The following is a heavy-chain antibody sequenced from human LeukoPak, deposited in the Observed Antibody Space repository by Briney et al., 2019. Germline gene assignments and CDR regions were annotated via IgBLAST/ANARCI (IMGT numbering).Heavy chain of an antibody. V-gene: IGHV3-21*01. CDR2: ISSSSYI. Sequence: GGSLRLSCAASGFTFSSYSMNWVRQAPGKGLEWVSSISSSSYIYYADSVKGRFTISRDNAKNSLYLQMNSLRAEDTAVYYCATDFVTIGGPDYWGQGSLVTVSS. J-gene: IGHJ4*02. D-gene: IGHD4-17*01. CDR3: ATDFVTIGGPDY. CDR1: GFTFSSYS.